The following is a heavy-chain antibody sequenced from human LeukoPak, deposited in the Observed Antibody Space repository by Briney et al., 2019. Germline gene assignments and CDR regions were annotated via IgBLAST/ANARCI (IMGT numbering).Heavy chain of an antibody. CDR2: IWYDGSNK. Sequence: GGSLRLSCAASGFTFSSYGMHWVRQAPGKGLEWVAVIWYDGSNKYYADSVKGRFTISRDNSKNTLYLQMNSLRAEDTAVYYCARDWVAVAGTAWFDPWGQGTLVTVSS. CDR1: GFTFSSYG. J-gene: IGHJ5*02. CDR3: ARDWVAVAGTAWFDP. D-gene: IGHD6-19*01. V-gene: IGHV3-33*01.